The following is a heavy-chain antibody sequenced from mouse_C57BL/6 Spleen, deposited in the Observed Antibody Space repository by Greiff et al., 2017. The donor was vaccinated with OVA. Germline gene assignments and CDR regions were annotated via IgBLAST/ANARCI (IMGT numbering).Heavy chain of an antibody. CDR1: GYTFTSYW. CDR3: GRRNILRNVDY. V-gene: IGHV1-7*01. CDR2: INPSSGYT. Sequence: VQLQQSGAELAKPGASVKLSCKASGYTFTSYWMHWVKQRPGQGLEWIGYINPSSGYTKYNQKFKDKATLTADKSSSTAYMQLSSLTSEDSAVFFCGRRNILRNVDYWGQGTTLTVSS. J-gene: IGHJ2*01.